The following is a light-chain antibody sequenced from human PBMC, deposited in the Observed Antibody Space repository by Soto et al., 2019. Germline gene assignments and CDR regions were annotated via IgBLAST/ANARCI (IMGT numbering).Light chain of an antibody. CDR2: AAS. Sequence: DIQLTQSPTFLSASVGDRVTITCRASQGISSYLAWYQQKPGKAPKLLIYAASTLQSGVRSRFSGSGSGTEFTLTISSLQPEDFATYNCQQLNSYPPTFGQGTKVEIK. V-gene: IGKV1-9*01. CDR1: QGISSY. J-gene: IGKJ1*01. CDR3: QQLNSYPPT.